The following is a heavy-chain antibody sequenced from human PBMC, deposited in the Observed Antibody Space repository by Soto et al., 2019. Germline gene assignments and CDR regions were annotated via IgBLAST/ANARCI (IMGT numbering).Heavy chain of an antibody. CDR2: ISWNSGSI. J-gene: IGHJ5*02. CDR1: GFTFDDYA. Sequence: PGGSLRLSCAASGFTFDDYAMHWVRQAPGKGLEWVSGISWNSGSIGYADSVKGRFTISRDNAKNSLYLQMNSLRAEDTALYYCAKEIDSSGSNNWFDPCGQGTLVTVSS. V-gene: IGHV3-9*01. D-gene: IGHD3-22*01. CDR3: AKEIDSSGSNNWFDP.